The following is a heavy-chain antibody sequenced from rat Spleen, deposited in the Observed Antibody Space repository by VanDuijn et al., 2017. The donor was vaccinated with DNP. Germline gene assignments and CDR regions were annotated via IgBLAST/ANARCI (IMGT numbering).Heavy chain of an antibody. D-gene: IGHD1-9*01. Sequence: EVQLVESGGGLVQPGRSLKLSCAASGFTFSNYGMHWIRQAPTKGLEWVASISPSGGSTYYRDSVKGRFTISRDNAKSTLYLQMDSLRSEDTATYYCETEGDTTGIPTGYYWYFDFWGPGTMVTVSS. CDR3: ETEGDTTGIPTGYYWYFDF. J-gene: IGHJ1*01. CDR2: ISPSGGST. CDR1: GFTFSNYG. V-gene: IGHV5-19*01.